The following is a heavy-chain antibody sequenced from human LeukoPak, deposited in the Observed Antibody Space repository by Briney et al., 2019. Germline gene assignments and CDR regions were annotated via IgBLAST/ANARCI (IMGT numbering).Heavy chain of an antibody. CDR2: ISSRGSYI. V-gene: IGHV3-21*04. D-gene: IGHD1-26*01. CDR3: ARDEVKSYLSLPFDF. J-gene: IGHJ4*02. Sequence: PGGSLRLSCAASGFTFSSYGMHWVRQTPGKGLEWVSYISSRGSYIYYADSVKGRFTISRDNAKNSLYLQMNSLRVEDTAVYYCARDEVKSYLSLPFDFWGQGTLVTVSS. CDR1: GFTFSSYG.